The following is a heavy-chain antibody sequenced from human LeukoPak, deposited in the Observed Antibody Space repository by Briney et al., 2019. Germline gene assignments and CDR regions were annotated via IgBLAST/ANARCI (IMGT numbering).Heavy chain of an antibody. J-gene: IGHJ4*02. CDR2: IYYSGST. CDR3: ARSLIRDDFWSGYSYYFDY. Sequence: SETLSLTCTVSGGSISSYYWSWIRQPPGKGLEWIGYIYYSGSTNYNPSLKSRVTMSVDTSKNQFSLKLSSVTAADTAVYYCARSLIRDDFWSGYSYYFDYWGQGTLVTVSS. V-gene: IGHV4-59*01. CDR1: GGSISSYY. D-gene: IGHD3-3*01.